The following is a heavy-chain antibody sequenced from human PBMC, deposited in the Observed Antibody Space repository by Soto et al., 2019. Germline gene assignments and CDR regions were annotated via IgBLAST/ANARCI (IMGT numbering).Heavy chain of an antibody. Sequence: ASVKVSCKASGYTFTSYALHWVRQAPGQGLEWMGIINPSGGSTSYAQKSQGWVTMTRDTSISTAYMEVSRLRSDDAAVYYCARGVSVIYYYYYMDVWGKGTTVTVSS. D-gene: IGHD2-21*01. V-gene: IGHV1-2*04. J-gene: IGHJ6*03. CDR2: INPSGGST. CDR1: GYTFTSYA. CDR3: ARGVSVIYYYYYMDV.